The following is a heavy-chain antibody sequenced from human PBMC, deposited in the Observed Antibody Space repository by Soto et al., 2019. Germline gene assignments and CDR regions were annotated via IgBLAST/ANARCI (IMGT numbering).Heavy chain of an antibody. J-gene: IGHJ5*02. CDR3: ARDRWMSRANWFDP. D-gene: IGHD2-2*03. CDR1: GGSIDSYY. V-gene: IGHV4-59*12. Sequence: QVELQQSGPGLVKASETLSLRCTVFGGSIDSYYWSWIRQAPGKGLEWIGHISDSGTTNYNPSLGSRVTISVDTYRKLFSLKLRSVTAADTAVYFCARDRWMSRANWFDPWGPGTLVTVSS. CDR2: ISDSGTT.